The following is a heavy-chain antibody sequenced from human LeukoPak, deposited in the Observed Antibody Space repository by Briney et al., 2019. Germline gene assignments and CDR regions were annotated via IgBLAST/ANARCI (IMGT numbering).Heavy chain of an antibody. V-gene: IGHV3-21*01. J-gene: IGHJ6*03. CDR1: GVTFSDSA. Sequence: GGSLRLSCAASGVTFSDSAMTWVRQVPVKGLEWVSSISSSGSYIYYADSAKGRFTISRDNAKNSLYLEMNSLRADDTAVYHCARGAGTIFGEYYYYMDVWGKGTAVTVSS. CDR3: ARGAGTIFGEYYYYMDV. D-gene: IGHD3-3*01. CDR2: ISSSGSYI.